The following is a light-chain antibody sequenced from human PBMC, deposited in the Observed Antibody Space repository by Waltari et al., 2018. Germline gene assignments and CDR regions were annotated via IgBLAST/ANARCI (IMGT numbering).Light chain of an antibody. CDR3: GSYTSSDTWV. J-gene: IGLJ3*02. CDR1: INDGGGYDY. V-gene: IGLV2-14*01. CDR2: DVS. Sequence: QSALTQPASVSGSPGQSITISCTGTINDGGGYDYVSCSQHHPGKAPKLIIYDVSDRPSGVSHLFSGSRSAHTASLAISGLQAEDEAHYYCGSYTSSDTWVFGGGTKLTVL.